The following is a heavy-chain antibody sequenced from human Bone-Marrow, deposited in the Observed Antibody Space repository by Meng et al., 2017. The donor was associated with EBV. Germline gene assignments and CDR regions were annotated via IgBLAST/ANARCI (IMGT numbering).Heavy chain of an antibody. CDR3: ARVVARSYFDY. V-gene: IGHV4-30-2*01. Sequence: LAEPGPGLVKPSQTLSLTCAVPGGSTSRGGYSWSWIRQPPGKGLEWIGYIYHSGSTYYNPSLKSRVTISVDRSKNQFSLKLSSVTAADTAVYYCARVVARSYFDYWGQGTLVTVSS. CDR1: GGSTSRGGYS. J-gene: IGHJ4*02. CDR2: IYHSGST.